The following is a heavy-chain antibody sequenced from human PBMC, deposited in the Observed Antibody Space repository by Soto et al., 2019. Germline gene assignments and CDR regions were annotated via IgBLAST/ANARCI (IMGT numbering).Heavy chain of an antibody. D-gene: IGHD4-17*01. V-gene: IGHV3-48*02. CDR1: GFTFSSYS. CDR2: ISSSSSTI. Sequence: GGSLRLSCAASGFTFSSYSMNWVRQAPGKGLEWVSYISSSSSTIYYADSVKGRFTISRDNAKNSLYLQMNSLRDEDTAVYYCARDGDYGDSSDSYYYYGMDVWGQGTTVTVSS. CDR3: ARDGDYGDSSDSYYYYGMDV. J-gene: IGHJ6*02.